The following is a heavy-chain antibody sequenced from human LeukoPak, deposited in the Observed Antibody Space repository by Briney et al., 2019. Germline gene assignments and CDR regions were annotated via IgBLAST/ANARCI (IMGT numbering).Heavy chain of an antibody. D-gene: IGHD5/OR15-5a*01. CDR2: IKGDGSVK. CDR1: GFTYSDYW. Sequence: GGSLRLSCVASGFTYSDYWMSWVRQGPGKGLEWVATIKGDGSVKNYVDSVKGRFTISRDNAKNSVFLQMDSLRVEDTALYYCARRGLHDYWGQGTLVTVSS. J-gene: IGHJ4*02. V-gene: IGHV3-7*03. CDR3: ARRGLHDY.